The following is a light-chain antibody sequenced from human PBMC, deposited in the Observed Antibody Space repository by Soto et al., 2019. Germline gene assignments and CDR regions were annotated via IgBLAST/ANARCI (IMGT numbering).Light chain of an antibody. CDR3: RSYTRSXTLV. V-gene: IGLV2-14*01. CDR1: SSDVCGYNY. CDR2: EVS. J-gene: IGLJ1*01. Sequence: QSSLTQPASVSGSPGQSITISCTGTSSDVCGYNYVSWYQQHPGKAPKLRIYEVSSRPSGFSNRFSGSKSGNKASLNISGLPAEDEAEYYFRSYTRSXTLVVGTGTKLXV.